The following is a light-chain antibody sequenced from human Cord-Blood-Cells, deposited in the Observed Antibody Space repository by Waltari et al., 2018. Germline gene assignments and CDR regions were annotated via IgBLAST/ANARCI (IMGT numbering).Light chain of an antibody. CDR2: DVS. J-gene: IGKJ1*01. CDR3: QPYKSYSWT. CDR1: QSISSW. V-gene: IGKV1-5*01. Sequence: DIQMTQSPSTLSASVGDRVTITCRASQSISSWLAWYQQKTGKAPKLLIYDVSSLESMVPSRLIGSGSGSEFTLTISILQPDDFATYYCQPYKSYSWTYGQGTKVEIK.